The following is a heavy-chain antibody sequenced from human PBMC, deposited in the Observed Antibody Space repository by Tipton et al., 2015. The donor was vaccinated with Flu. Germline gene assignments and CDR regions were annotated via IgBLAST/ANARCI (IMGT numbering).Heavy chain of an antibody. CDR1: GDSMGSRYF. J-gene: IGHJ4*02. Sequence: TLSLTCSVSGDSMGSRYFWGWIRQAPGKGLEWIANIHRAGSTYYNPSLESRVTLSVDTSNNQFSLKLSSVTAADTAVYYCARGGERWLQFQFDYWGQGTLVTVSS. V-gene: IGHV4-38-2*02. D-gene: IGHD5-24*01. CDR2: IHRAGST. CDR3: ARGGERWLQFQFDY.